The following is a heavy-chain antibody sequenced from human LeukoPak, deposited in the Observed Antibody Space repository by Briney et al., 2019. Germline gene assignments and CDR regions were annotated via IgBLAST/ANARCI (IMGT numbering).Heavy chain of an antibody. Sequence: SETLSLICTVSGGSISSYYWSWIRQPPREVLEWIGYIYYSGSTKYNPSLKGRVTISVDTSKNQFSLKLSSVTAADTAVYYCARDFYDYTGNSVSAYWGQGTLVTVSS. V-gene: IGHV4-59*01. D-gene: IGHD4-23*01. CDR3: ARDFYDYTGNSVSAY. CDR1: GGSISSYY. CDR2: IYYSGST. J-gene: IGHJ4*02.